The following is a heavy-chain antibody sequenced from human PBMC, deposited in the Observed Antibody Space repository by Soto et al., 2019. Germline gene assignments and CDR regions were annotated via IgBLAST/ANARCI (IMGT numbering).Heavy chain of an antibody. CDR1: GFTFSSYW. Sequence: EVQLVESGGGLVQPGGSLRLSCAASGFTFSSYWMNWVRQAPGKGLEWVANIKQDGSEKYYVDSVKGRFTISRDNAENSLYLQMNSLRAEDTAVYYCARDRLRWYFDYWGQGTLVTVSS. D-gene: IGHD3-16*01. J-gene: IGHJ4*02. CDR2: IKQDGSEK. V-gene: IGHV3-7*01. CDR3: ARDRLRWYFDY.